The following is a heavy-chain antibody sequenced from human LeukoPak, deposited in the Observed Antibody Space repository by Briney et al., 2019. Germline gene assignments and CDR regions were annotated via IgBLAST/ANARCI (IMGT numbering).Heavy chain of an antibody. J-gene: IGHJ3*02. CDR1: GRTFSSYA. D-gene: IGHD1-26*01. CDR3: ARIDTGIVGANGAFDI. Sequence: ASVKVSCKASGRTFSSYAISWVRQATGQGLEWMGRIIPILGIANYAQKFQGSVTITADKSTSTAYMELSSLRSEDTAVYYCARIDTGIVGANGAFDIWGQGTMVTVSS. V-gene: IGHV1-69*04. CDR2: IIPILGIA.